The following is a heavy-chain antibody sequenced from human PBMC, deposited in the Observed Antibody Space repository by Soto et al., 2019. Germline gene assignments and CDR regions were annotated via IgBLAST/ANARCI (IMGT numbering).Heavy chain of an antibody. J-gene: IGHJ4*02. Sequence: QITLKESGPTLVKPTQTLTLTCTVSVFSLRTRGVAVGWFRQPPGKALEWLALIYWDEDKWYSPSLKSRLTIADDTSKNQVVLAMTNVDPVDTATYDCAHRPRGYAYYVDYWGQGILVTVSS. D-gene: IGHD5-12*01. CDR1: VFSLRTRGVA. V-gene: IGHV2-5*02. CDR2: IYWDEDK. CDR3: AHRPRGYAYYVDY.